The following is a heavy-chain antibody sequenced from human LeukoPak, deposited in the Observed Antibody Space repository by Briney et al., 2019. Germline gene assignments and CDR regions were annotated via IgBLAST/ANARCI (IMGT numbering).Heavy chain of an antibody. D-gene: IGHD3-3*01. CDR3: ARGNVLRFLEWLYINWFDP. Sequence: SETLSLTCAVYGGSFSGYYWSWIRQPPGKGLEWIGEINHSGSTNYNPSLKSRVTISVDTSKNQFSLKLSFVTAADTAVYYCARGNVLRFLEWLYINWFDPWGQGTLVTVSS. CDR1: GGSFSGYY. J-gene: IGHJ5*02. V-gene: IGHV4-34*01. CDR2: INHSGST.